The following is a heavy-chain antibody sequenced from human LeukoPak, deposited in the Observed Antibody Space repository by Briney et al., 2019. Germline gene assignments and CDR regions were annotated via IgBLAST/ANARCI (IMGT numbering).Heavy chain of an antibody. V-gene: IGHV5-51*01. CDR2: IYPGDSDT. Sequence: GESPKISCKGSGYSFTSYWIGWVRQMPGKGLEWMGIIYPGDSDTRYSPSFQGQVTISADKSISTAYLQWSSLKASDTAMYYCARHVSGTVPWENTGYYYMDVWGKGTTVTVSS. CDR1: GYSFTSYW. J-gene: IGHJ6*03. D-gene: IGHD1-14*01. CDR3: ARHVSGTVPWENTGYYYMDV.